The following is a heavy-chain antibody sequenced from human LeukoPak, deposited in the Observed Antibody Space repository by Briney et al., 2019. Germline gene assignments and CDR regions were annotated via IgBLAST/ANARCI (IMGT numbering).Heavy chain of an antibody. CDR3: AKILERELQYYYYGMDV. CDR1: GFTFSSYW. Sequence: QPGGSLRLSCAASGFTFSSYWMSWVRQAPGKGLEWVANIKQDGSEKYYVDSVKGRFTISRDNAKNSLYLQMNSLRAEDTAVYYCAKILERELQYYYYGMDVWGQGTSVTVSS. CDR2: IKQDGSEK. J-gene: IGHJ6*02. V-gene: IGHV3-7*01. D-gene: IGHD5-24*01.